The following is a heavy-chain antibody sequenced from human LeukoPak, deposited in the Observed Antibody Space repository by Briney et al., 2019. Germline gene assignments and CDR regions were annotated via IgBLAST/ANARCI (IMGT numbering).Heavy chain of an antibody. V-gene: IGHV4-59*08. Sequence: SETLSLTCTVSGGSIGSYYWSWIRQPPGKGLEWIGYIYYSGSTNYNPSLKSRVTISVDTSKNQFSLKLSSVTAADTAVYYCARLSYDYVWGSYRYFDYWGQGTLVTVSS. CDR2: IYYSGST. CDR3: ARLSYDYVWGSYRYFDY. D-gene: IGHD3-16*02. CDR1: GGSIGSYY. J-gene: IGHJ4*02.